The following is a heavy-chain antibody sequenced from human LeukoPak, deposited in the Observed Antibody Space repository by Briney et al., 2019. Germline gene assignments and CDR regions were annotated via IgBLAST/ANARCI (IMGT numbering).Heavy chain of an antibody. CDR2: INHSGST. V-gene: IGHV4-34*01. J-gene: IGHJ4*02. D-gene: IGHD4-17*01. CDR1: GGSFSGYY. Sequence: SETLSLTCAVYGGSFSGYYWSWIRQPPGKGLEWIGEINHSGSTNYNPSLKSRVTISVDTSKNQFSLKLSSVTAADTAVYYCARDAFYGDYPDYWGQGTLVTVSS. CDR3: ARDAFYGDYPDY.